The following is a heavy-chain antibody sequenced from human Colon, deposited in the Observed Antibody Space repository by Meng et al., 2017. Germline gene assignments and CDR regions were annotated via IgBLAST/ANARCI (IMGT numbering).Heavy chain of an antibody. V-gene: IGHV4-39*01. CDR2: IGHSGIT. CDR1: GGSISTSGYY. J-gene: IGHJ5*02. CDR3: VRSSGWVRTGFDP. D-gene: IGHD6-19*01. Sequence: QPQLQESGPGLVKPSEALSLTFSVSGGSISTSGYYCGWIRQPPGKGLEWIGSIGHSGITYYTPSLKSRVTVSIDTSKSQFSLKLTSVTAADTAVYYCVRSSGWVRTGFDPWGQGTLVTVSS.